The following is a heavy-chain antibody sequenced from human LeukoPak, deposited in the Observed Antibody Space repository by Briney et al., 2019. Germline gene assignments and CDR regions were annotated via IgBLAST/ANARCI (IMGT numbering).Heavy chain of an antibody. CDR1: GGTFTSYG. D-gene: IGHD6-6*01. CDR2: ISAYNGNT. CDR3: ARDSWSSSSARVDY. V-gene: IGHV1-18*01. Sequence: ASVKVSCKASGGTFTSYGISWVRQAPGQGLEWMGWISAYNGNTNYAQKLQGRVTMTTDTSTSTTYMELRSLRSDDTAVYYCARDSWSSSSARVDYWGQGTLVTVSS. J-gene: IGHJ4*02.